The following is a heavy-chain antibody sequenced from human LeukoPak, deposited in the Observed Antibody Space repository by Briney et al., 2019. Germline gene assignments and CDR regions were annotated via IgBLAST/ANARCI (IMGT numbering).Heavy chain of an antibody. CDR2: IWYDGSNK. V-gene: IGHV3-33*06. CDR1: GFTFSNYD. J-gene: IGHJ4*02. D-gene: IGHD1-26*01. Sequence: GGSLRLSCAASGFTFSNYDIHWVRQAPGKGLEWVAVIWYDGSNKYYADSVKGRFTLSRDNSKKTLYLQMNSLRAEDTAVYYCAKRNSGNYFDDWGQGSLVTVSS. CDR3: AKRNSGNYFDD.